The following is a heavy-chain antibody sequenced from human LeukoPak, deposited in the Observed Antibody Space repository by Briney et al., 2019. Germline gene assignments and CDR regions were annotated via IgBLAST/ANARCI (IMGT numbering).Heavy chain of an antibody. D-gene: IGHD2-15*01. V-gene: IGHV1-46*01. J-gene: IGHJ4*02. CDR3: ARIEVVQYQPRYFFDY. CDR1: GYTFTSYY. Sequence: ASVKVSCKASGYTFTSYYMHWVRQAPGQGLEWMGIINPSGGSTSYAQKFQGRVTMTRDTSTSTVYMELSSLRSEDTAVYYCARIEVVQYQPRYFFDYWGQGTLVTVSS. CDR2: INPSGGST.